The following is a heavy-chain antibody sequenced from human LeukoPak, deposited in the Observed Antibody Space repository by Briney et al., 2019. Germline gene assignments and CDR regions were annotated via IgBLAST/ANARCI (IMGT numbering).Heavy chain of an antibody. CDR1: GFTFSKYW. Sequence: PGGTLRLSCAASGFTFSKYWMSWVGQSPGKGLEWVANIKKDGREKYYVDSLNGRFTISRDNAKNSLYLQMNSLRAEDTAVYYCATYFGAETYYIPYNYHYMDVWGKGTTVTVSS. D-gene: IGHD3-10*01. CDR3: ATYFGAETYYIPYNYHYMDV. V-gene: IGHV3-7*01. J-gene: IGHJ6*03. CDR2: IKKDGREK.